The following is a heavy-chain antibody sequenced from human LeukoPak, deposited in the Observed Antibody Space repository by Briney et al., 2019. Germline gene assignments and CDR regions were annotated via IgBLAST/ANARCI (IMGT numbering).Heavy chain of an antibody. Sequence: PSETLSLTCAVYGGSFSGYYWSWIRQPPGKGLEWIGEINHSGSTNYNPSLKSRVTISVDTSKNQFSLKLSSVTAADTAVYYCARGVLSELLWFGELLPLTYGMDVWGQGATVTVSS. J-gene: IGHJ6*02. D-gene: IGHD3-10*01. CDR1: GGSFSGYY. CDR2: INHSGST. CDR3: ARGVLSELLWFGELLPLTYGMDV. V-gene: IGHV4-34*01.